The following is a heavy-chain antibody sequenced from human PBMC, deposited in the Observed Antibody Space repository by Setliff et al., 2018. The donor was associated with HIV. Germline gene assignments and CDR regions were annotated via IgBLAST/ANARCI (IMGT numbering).Heavy chain of an antibody. V-gene: IGHV1-69*13. CDR1: GGTFSSYA. CDR3: AKADYCSGGSCNSRRSIDS. CDR2: IIPIFGTA. J-gene: IGHJ4*02. D-gene: IGHD2-15*01. Sequence: SVKVSCKASGGTFSSYAISWVRQAPGQGLEWMGGIIPIFGTANYAQKFQDRVTITADESTSTAYMELSSLRSEDTAVYYCAKADYCSGGSCNSRRSIDSWGQGTLVTVSS.